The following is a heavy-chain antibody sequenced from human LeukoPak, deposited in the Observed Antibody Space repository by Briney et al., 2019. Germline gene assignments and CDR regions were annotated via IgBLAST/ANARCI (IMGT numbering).Heavy chain of an antibody. J-gene: IGHJ4*02. CDR1: GYTFTSYY. V-gene: IGHV1-46*01. CDR3: ATLITYYYDSSGYFPLASDY. Sequence: GASVKVSCKASGYTFTSYYMHWVRQAPGQGLEWMGIINPSGGSTSYAQKFQGRVTMTRDMSTSTVYMELSSLRSEDTAVYYCATLITYYYDSSGYFPLASDYWGQGTLVTVSS. CDR2: INPSGGST. D-gene: IGHD3-22*01.